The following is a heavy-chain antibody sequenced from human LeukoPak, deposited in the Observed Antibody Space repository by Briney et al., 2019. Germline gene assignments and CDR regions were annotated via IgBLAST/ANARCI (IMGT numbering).Heavy chain of an antibody. Sequence: AGGSLRLSCAASGFNFGSYHMNWVRQAPGKGLEWVSSISSSSNYIYYADSVKGRFTISRDNAKNSLYLQMNSLRAEDTAVYYCARSKDAFDIWGQGTMVTVSS. CDR2: ISSSSNYI. J-gene: IGHJ3*02. CDR3: ARSKDAFDI. V-gene: IGHV3-21*01. CDR1: GFNFGSYH.